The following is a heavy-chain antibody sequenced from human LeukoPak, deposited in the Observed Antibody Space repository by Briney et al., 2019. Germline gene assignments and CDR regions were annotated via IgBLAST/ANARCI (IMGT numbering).Heavy chain of an antibody. CDR1: GFTFSSYA. J-gene: IGHJ6*02. CDR2: ISYDGSNE. Sequence: PGGSLRLSCAASGFTFSSYAMHWVRQAPGKGLEWVALISYDGSNEYYADSVKGRFTISRDNSKNTLYLQMNSLRAEDTGVYYCARGEVGDGDYTYYGMDVWGQGTTVTVSS. D-gene: IGHD3-10*01. CDR3: ARGEVGDGDYTYYGMDV. V-gene: IGHV3-30-3*01.